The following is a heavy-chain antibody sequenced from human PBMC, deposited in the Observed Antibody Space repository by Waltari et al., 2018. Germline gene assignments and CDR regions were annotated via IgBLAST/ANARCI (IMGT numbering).Heavy chain of an antibody. Sequence: QVQLLQSGTEVQKPGASLKVSCETPGITFISYGISWVRQAPGQGLEWMGWISGYNGNTNYAQKFQDRVTMTTDTSTATAYMELKSLRSDDTAVYYCARGGDFEWSAYYFDYWGQGTLVTVSS. CDR2: ISGYNGNT. V-gene: IGHV1-18*01. D-gene: IGHD3-9*01. CDR1: GITFISYG. J-gene: IGHJ4*02. CDR3: ARGGDFEWSAYYFDY.